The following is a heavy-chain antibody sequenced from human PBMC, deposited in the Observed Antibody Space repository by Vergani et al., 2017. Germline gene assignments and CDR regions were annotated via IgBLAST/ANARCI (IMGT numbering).Heavy chain of an antibody. D-gene: IGHD3-10*01. Sequence: QVQLVQSGAEVKKPGASVKVSCKASGYTFTSYAMHWVRQAPGQRLEWMGWINAGNGNTKYSQKFQGRVTITRDTSASTAYMELSSLRSEDTAVYYCARAVPHYRHHGCWFDPWGQGTLVTVSS. J-gene: IGHJ5*02. V-gene: IGHV1-3*01. CDR3: ARAVPHYRHHGCWFDP. CDR1: GYTFTSYA. CDR2: INAGNGNT.